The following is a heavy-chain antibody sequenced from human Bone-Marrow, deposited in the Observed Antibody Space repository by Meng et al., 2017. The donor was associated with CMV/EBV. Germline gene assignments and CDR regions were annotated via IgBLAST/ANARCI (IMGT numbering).Heavy chain of an antibody. Sequence: GGSLRLSCSASGFIVNNNYMTWVRQAPGKGLEWVSVIYSGGITYYADSVKGRFTISRDNSNNTLYLQMNSLRAEDTAVYYCATDHSAVPVGATGDWGQGTLVTFSS. CDR1: GFIVNNNY. V-gene: IGHV3-66*02. CDR3: ATDHSAVPVGATGD. CDR2: IYSGGIT. D-gene: IGHD1-26*01. J-gene: IGHJ4*02.